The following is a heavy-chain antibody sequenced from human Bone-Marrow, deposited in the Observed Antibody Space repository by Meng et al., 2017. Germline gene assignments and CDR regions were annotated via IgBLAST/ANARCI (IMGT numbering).Heavy chain of an antibody. CDR1: GYTFTGYY. Sequence: QVQLVQSGADVKKPGASVKVSCKASGYTFTGYYMHWVRQAPGQGLEWMGRINPNSGGTNYAQKFQGRVTMTRDTSISTAYMELSRLRSDDTAVYYCARLRLGSGSYYNDWFDPWGQGTLVTVSS. CDR3: ARLRLGSGSYYNDWFDP. D-gene: IGHD3-10*01. J-gene: IGHJ5*02. V-gene: IGHV1-2*06. CDR2: INPNSGGT.